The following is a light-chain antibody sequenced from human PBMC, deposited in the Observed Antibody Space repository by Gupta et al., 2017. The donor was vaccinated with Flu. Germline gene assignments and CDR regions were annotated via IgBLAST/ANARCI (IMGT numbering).Light chain of an antibody. V-gene: IGLV2-14*01. J-gene: IGLJ2*01. CDR3: SSYTSSSTMV. CDR2: EVS. Sequence: QSALPQPTSVSGSPGQSVTISCTGTSSDVGGYKYVSCYQHHPGKAHKLMIYEVSNRAAGGASRLSGSKSGNTASLTISVLQAEDEADYYCSSYTSSSTMVFGGGTKLTVL. CDR1: SSDVGGYKY.